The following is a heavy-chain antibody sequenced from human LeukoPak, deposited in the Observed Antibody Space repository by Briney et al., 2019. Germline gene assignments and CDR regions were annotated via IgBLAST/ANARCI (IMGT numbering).Heavy chain of an antibody. D-gene: IGHD3-22*01. CDR1: GGSFSGYY. CDR2: IYYSGRT. J-gene: IGHJ5*02. Sequence: SETLSLTCAVYGGSFSGYYWSWIRQPPGKGLEWIGYIYYSGRTNYNPSLKSRVTISVDTSKNHFSLKLSSVTAADTAVYYCARETYYYDSSGYPAGRWFDPWGQGTLVTVSS. CDR3: ARETYYYDSSGYPAGRWFDP. V-gene: IGHV4-59*01.